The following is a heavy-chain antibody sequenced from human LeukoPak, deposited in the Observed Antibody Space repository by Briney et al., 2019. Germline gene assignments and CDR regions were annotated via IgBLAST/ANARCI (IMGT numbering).Heavy chain of an antibody. D-gene: IGHD6-19*01. CDR3: ARERVVAVAGAYYYYGMDV. CDR2: TSSSSTYI. V-gene: IGHV3-21*01. Sequence: PGGSLRLSCAASGFTFKNYKMNWVRQAPGKGLEWVSSTSSSSTYIYYADFLKGRFNISRDNARKSLFLQINSLRAEDTAVYYCARERVVAVAGAYYYYGMDVWGPGTTVTVSS. CDR1: GFTFKNYK. J-gene: IGHJ6*02.